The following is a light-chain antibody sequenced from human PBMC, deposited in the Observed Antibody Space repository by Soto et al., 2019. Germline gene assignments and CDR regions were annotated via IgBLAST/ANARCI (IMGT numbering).Light chain of an antibody. CDR2: EGS. CDR1: SSDVGSYNL. CDR3: CSYAGSSTHVV. J-gene: IGLJ2*01. Sequence: QSALTQPASVSGSPGQSITISCTGTSSDVGSYNLVSWYQQHPGKAPELMIYEGSKRPSGVSNRFSGSKSGNTASLTISGLQAEDEADYYCCSYAGSSTHVVFVGGTQLTVL. V-gene: IGLV2-23*01.